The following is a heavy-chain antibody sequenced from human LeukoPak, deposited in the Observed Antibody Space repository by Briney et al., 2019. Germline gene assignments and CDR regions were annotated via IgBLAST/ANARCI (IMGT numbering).Heavy chain of an antibody. CDR2: INPNSGGT. CDR3: ARDQLETDYDYVWGSYRY. CDR1: GYTFTGYY. Sequence: ASVKVSCKASGYTFTGYYMHWVRQAPGQGLEWMGRINPNSGGTNYAQKFQGRVTMTRDTSISTAYMELNRLRSDDTAVYYCARDQLETDYDYVWGSYRYWGQGTLVTVSS. V-gene: IGHV1-2*06. J-gene: IGHJ4*02. D-gene: IGHD3-16*01.